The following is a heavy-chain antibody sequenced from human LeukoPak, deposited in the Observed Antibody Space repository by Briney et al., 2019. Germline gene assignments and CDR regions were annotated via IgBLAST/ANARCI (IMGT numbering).Heavy chain of an antibody. D-gene: IGHD6-19*01. V-gene: IGHV4-4*02. CDR2: IYHSGST. CDR3: ARHKGGYSSGWYPDP. Sequence: SETLSLTCAVSGDSISSNNWWSWVRQPPGKGLEWIAEIYHSGSTNYNPSLESRITLSVDKSNNQFSLNLRSVTAADTAVYYCARHKGGYSSGWYPDPWGQGTLVTVSS. CDR1: GDSISSNNW. J-gene: IGHJ5*02.